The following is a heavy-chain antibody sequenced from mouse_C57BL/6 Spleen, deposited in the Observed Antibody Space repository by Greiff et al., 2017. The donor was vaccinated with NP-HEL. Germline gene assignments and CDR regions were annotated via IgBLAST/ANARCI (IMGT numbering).Heavy chain of an antibody. CDR1: GFSLTSYG. Sequence: VKLMESGPGLVQPSQSLSITCTVSGFSLTSYGVHWVRQSPGKGLEWLGVIWSGGSTDYNAAFISRLSISKDNSKSQVFFKMNSLQADDTAIYYCARNDGYGNYDYYAMDYWGQGTSVTVSS. CDR2: IWSGGST. D-gene: IGHD2-1*01. V-gene: IGHV2-2*01. CDR3: ARNDGYGNYDYYAMDY. J-gene: IGHJ4*01.